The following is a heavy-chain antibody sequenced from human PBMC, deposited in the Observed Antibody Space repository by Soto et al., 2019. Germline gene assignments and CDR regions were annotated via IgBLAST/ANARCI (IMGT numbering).Heavy chain of an antibody. D-gene: IGHD6-13*01. CDR3: ARGETQQQRDY. CDR1: GDSISSDKW. V-gene: IGHV4-4*02. CDR2: IYHSGST. J-gene: IGHJ4*02. Sequence: QVQLQESGPGLVKPSGTLSLTCAVSGDSISSDKWWSWIRQPPGKGLQWIGEIYHSGSTKYNPSLKSRVIISVDKSKNQFSLNLSSVTDADTAVYYCARGETQQQRDYWGQGTLVTVSS.